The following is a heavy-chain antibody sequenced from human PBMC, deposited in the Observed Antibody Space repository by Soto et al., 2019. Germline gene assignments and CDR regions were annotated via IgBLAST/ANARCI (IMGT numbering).Heavy chain of an antibody. CDR2: INDSGST. D-gene: IGHD3-9*01. Sequence: SETLSLTCAVEGGSFNDYYWSWIRQSPWNGLEGIGEINDSGSTKYNPSLKSRVTVSVDRSKNEFSLNMDSGTAAETAIYYCVSSVILSGGSYKGLIRLHYFDTWGPGTLVTVSS. V-gene: IGHV4-34*01. J-gene: IGHJ4*02. CDR3: VSSVILSGGSYKGLIRLHYFDT. CDR1: GGSFNDYY.